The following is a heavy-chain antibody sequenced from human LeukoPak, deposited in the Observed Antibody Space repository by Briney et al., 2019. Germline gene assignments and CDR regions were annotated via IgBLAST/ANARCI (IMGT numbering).Heavy chain of an antibody. J-gene: IGHJ4*02. CDR2: ISGHQGNT. V-gene: IGHV1-18*01. CDR1: GYTFTNYG. D-gene: IGHD5-12*01. CDR3: ARSDLATITAGPFEY. Sequence: GASVKVSCKASGYTFTNYGITWVRQAPGQGLEWMGWISGHQGNTKYAQNFQGRVTMTIDTSTSTAYMDLGSLRSDDTAIYFCARSDLATITAGPFEYWGQGTLVAVSS.